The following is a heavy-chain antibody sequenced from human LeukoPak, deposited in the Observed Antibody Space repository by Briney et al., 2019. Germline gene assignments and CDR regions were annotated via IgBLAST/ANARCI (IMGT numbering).Heavy chain of an antibody. D-gene: IGHD2-21*02. CDR1: GFTFSSYS. CDR3: ARAYCGGDCYPYAFDI. Sequence: GGSLRLSCAASGFTFSSYSMNWVRQAPGKGLEWVSSISSSSSYIYYADSVKGRFTISRDNAKNSLYLQMNSLRAEDTAVYYCARAYCGGDCYPYAFDIWGQGTMVTVSS. V-gene: IGHV3-21*01. CDR2: ISSSSSYI. J-gene: IGHJ3*02.